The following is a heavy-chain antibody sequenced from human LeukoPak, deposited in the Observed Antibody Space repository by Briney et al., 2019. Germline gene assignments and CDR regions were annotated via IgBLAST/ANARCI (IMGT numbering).Heavy chain of an antibody. CDR3: AKAPRFGDHATEYYYYYMHV. D-gene: IGHD3-16*01. J-gene: IGHJ6*03. V-gene: IGHV3-23*01. Sequence: GGSLRLSCAASGFTFTSYAMSWVRQAPGKGLEWVSSISGSGGGTFYADSVKGRFTISRDNSKNTLYLQMNSLRVEDTAVYYCAKAPRFGDHATEYYYYYMHVWGKGTAVTVSS. CDR1: GFTFTSYA. CDR2: ISGSGGGT.